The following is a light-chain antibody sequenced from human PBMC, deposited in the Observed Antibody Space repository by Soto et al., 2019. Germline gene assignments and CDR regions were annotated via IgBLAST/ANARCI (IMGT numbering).Light chain of an antibody. Sequence: QSALTQPPSASGSPGQSVTISCTGTSSDVGAYKYVSWYQQHPGKAPKFMIYEVTKRPSGVPDRFSGSKSGNTASLTVSGLQAEDEADYFCSSYAGSNTVVFGGGTKLTVL. CDR3: SSYAGSNTVV. CDR1: SSDVGAYKY. CDR2: EVT. V-gene: IGLV2-8*01. J-gene: IGLJ2*01.